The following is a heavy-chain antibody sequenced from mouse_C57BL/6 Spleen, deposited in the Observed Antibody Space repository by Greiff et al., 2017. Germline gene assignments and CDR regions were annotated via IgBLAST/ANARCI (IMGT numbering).Heavy chain of an antibody. Sequence: VQLQQPGAELVKPGASVKLSCKASGYTFTSYWMHWVKQRPGRGLEWIGRIDPNSGGTKYNEKLKSKATLTVDKPSSTAYRPLSSLTSEDSAVYDCARNGYLDSSGHQAWFAYWGQGTLVTVSA. J-gene: IGHJ3*01. CDR3: ARNGYLDSSGHQAWFAY. V-gene: IGHV1-72*01. D-gene: IGHD3-2*02. CDR1: GYTFTSYW. CDR2: IDPNSGGT.